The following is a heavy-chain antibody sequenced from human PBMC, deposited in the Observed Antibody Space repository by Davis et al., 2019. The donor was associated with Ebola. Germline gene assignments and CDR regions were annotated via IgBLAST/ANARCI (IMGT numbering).Heavy chain of an antibody. V-gene: IGHV3-74*01. Sequence: GESLKISCAASGFTFSSYWMHWVRQAPGKGLVWVSRINSDGSSTSYADSVKGRFTISRDNAKNTLYLQMNSLRAEDTAVYYCAKTWPFGVVMSLDYWGQGTLVTVSS. CDR2: INSDGSST. CDR1: GFTFSSYW. D-gene: IGHD3-3*01. CDR3: AKTWPFGVVMSLDY. J-gene: IGHJ4*02.